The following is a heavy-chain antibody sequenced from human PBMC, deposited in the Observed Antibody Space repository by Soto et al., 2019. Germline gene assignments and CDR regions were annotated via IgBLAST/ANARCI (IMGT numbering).Heavy chain of an antibody. D-gene: IGHD1-7*01. CDR2: ISPYNGNT. CDR1: GYMFNNYG. Sequence: ASVKVSCKASGYMFNNYGISWVRQAPGQGLEWMAWISPYNGNTNYAQKFQGRVTMTADSSTSTAHMELRSLKTDDTAVYYCARDLLPMTGTSNDAFVIWGQGTMVTVS. CDR3: ARDLLPMTGTSNDAFVI. J-gene: IGHJ3*02. V-gene: IGHV1-18*04.